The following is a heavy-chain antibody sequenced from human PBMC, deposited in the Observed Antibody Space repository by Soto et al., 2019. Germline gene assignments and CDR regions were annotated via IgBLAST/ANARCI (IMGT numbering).Heavy chain of an antibody. CDR2: ISSSGSTI. CDR3: AREGYCSGGSCYPTIIYYGMDV. J-gene: IGHJ6*02. CDR1: GFTFSSYE. V-gene: IGHV3-48*03. Sequence: EVQLVESGGGLVQPGGSLRLSCAASGFTFSSYEMNWVRQAPGKGLEWVSYISSSGSTIYYADSVKGRFTISRDNAKNSVYLQRNSLRAEDTAVYYCAREGYCSGGSCYPTIIYYGMDVWGQGTTVTVSS. D-gene: IGHD2-15*01.